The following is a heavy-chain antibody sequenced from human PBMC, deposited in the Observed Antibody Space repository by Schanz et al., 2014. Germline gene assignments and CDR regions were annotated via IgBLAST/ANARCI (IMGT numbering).Heavy chain of an antibody. J-gene: IGHJ3*02. V-gene: IGHV3-23*04. CDR2: IGGSGDST. Sequence: VQLVESGGGVVQPGRSLRLSCAASGFTFSNHALSWVRQAPGKGLEWVSGIGGSGDSTHYADSVKGRFIISRDNSKNTLYLQVNSLRAEDTAVYYCAKAKSGAHGAFDIWGQGTMVTVSS. CDR1: GFTFSNHA. D-gene: IGHD3-10*01. CDR3: AKAKSGAHGAFDI.